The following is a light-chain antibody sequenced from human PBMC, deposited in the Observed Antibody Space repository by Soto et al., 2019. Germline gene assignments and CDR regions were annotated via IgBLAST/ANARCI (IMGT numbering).Light chain of an antibody. Sequence: QSALTQPASVFGSPGQHITISCTGTSSDVRAKTSSSWSQPHPGKAPQPIINKVRTRPPWISTRFSGSKTGSTAALTISGLQAENEAHYYCSSYTSVNSDYVFANGTTATVL. CDR1: SSDVRAKTS. CDR2: KVR. V-gene: IGLV2-14*01. CDR3: SSYTSVNSDYV. J-gene: IGLJ6*01.